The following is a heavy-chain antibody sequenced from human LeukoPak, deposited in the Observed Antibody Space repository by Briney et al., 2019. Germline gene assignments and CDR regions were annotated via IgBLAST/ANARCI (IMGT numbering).Heavy chain of an antibody. CDR3: ASHSGYDYFDY. CDR1: GGSVSSYY. J-gene: IGHJ4*02. Sequence: SETQSLTCTVSGGSVSSYYWSWIRQPPGKGLEWIGYKYNSGSTNYNPSLKSRITISVDTSKNQFSLKLSSVTATDTAVYYCASHSGYDYFDYWGQGTLVTVSS. V-gene: IGHV4-59*02. D-gene: IGHD5-12*01. CDR2: KYNSGST.